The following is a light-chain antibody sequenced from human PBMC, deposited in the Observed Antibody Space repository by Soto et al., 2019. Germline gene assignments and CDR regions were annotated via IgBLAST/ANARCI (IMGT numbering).Light chain of an antibody. CDR1: QSVSSS. CDR3: QQCNNWPPTWA. V-gene: IGKV3-15*01. Sequence: EIVMTQSPATLSISPGGRATLSCRASQSVSSSLAWYQHKPGQAPRLLIYGASTRAPGVPARFSGSGSGTEFTLTISSLESEDIAVYYCQQCNNWPPTWAFGQGPKVEIK. J-gene: IGKJ1*01. CDR2: GAS.